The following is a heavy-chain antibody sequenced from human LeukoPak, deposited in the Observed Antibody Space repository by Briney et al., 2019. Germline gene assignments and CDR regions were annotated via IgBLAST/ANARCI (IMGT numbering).Heavy chain of an antibody. CDR3: ARAPGRPAAAFDY. V-gene: IGHV4-34*12. CDR1: GGSFSGYY. Sequence: PSGTLFLTCAVYGGSFSGYYWSWIRQPPGKGLEWIGEIIHSGSTNYSPSLKSRGTISLDASKNQFSLKLSSVTAADTAVYYCARAPGRPAAAFDYWGQGTLVTVSS. J-gene: IGHJ4*02. D-gene: IGHD2-15*01. CDR2: IIHSGST.